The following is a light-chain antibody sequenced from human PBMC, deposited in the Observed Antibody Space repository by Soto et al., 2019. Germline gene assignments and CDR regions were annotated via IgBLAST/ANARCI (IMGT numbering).Light chain of an antibody. J-gene: IGKJ2*01. CDR2: DAS. CDR3: QQYNTYSYT. V-gene: IGKV1-5*01. CDR1: QSISNW. Sequence: DIQMTQSPSTLSASVGDRVTITCRASQSISNWLAWYQQKPGKAPKLLIYDASNLDRGVPSRFSGSGSGTEFTLTISSLQPDDFATYYCQQYNTYSYTFGQGTKLEIK.